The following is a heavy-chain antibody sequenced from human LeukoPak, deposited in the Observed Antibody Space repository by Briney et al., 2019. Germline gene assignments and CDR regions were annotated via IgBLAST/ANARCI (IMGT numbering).Heavy chain of an antibody. J-gene: IGHJ4*02. V-gene: IGHV1-69*04. D-gene: IGHD5-18*01. CDR1: GGTFSIYA. Sequence: SVKVSCKASGGTFSIYAISWVRHAPGQGLEWMGRIIPILGIANYAQKFQGRVTITADKSTSTAYMELSSLRSEDTAVYYCARGGPDTALDQYYFDYWGQGTLVTVSS. CDR3: ARGGPDTALDQYYFDY. CDR2: IIPILGIA.